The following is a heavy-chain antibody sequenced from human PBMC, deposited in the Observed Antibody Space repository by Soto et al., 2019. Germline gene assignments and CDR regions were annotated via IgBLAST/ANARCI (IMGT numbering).Heavy chain of an antibody. CDR3: AKTGETGYDWGWFDR. D-gene: IGHD5-12*01. CDR2: VSADGSSK. V-gene: IGHV3-30*18. Sequence: QVQLVESGGGVVQPGRSLRLSCAASGFTFRSYAMHWVRQAPGKGLEWMAVVSADGSSKHYAESVKGRFIISRDNSENTLQVQMNAQRPEDTAVYYCAKTGETGYDWGWFDRWGQGTLVTVSS. J-gene: IGHJ5*02. CDR1: GFTFRSYA.